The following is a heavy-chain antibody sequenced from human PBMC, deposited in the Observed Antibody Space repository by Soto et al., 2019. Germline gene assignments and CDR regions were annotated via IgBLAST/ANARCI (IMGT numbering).Heavy chain of an antibody. CDR2: IIPILGIA. CDR3: ASQQWLVRVYYFDY. V-gene: IGHV1-69*02. J-gene: IGHJ4*02. D-gene: IGHD6-19*01. CDR1: GGTFSSYT. Sequence: SVKVSCKASGGTFSSYTISWVRQAPGQGLEWMGRIIPILGIANYAQKFQGRVTITADKSTNTAYMELSSLRSEDTAVYYCASQQWLVRVYYFDYWGQGTLVTVSS.